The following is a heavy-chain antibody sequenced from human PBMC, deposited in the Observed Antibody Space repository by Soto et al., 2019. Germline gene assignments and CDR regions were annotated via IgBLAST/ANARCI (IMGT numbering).Heavy chain of an antibody. Sequence: SGLSLNSYNIHWVRQAPGKGLEWVAVISYDGSNKYYADSVKGRFTISRDNSKNTLYLQMNSLRAEDTAVYYCARATLSIAAAGPLDYWGQGTLVTVSS. CDR3: ARATLSIAAAGPLDY. V-gene: IGHV3-30*03. J-gene: IGHJ4*02. CDR1: GLSLNSYN. D-gene: IGHD6-13*01. CDR2: ISYDGSNK.